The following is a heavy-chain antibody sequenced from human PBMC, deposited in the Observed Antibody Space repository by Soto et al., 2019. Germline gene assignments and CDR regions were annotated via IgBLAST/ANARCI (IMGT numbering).Heavy chain of an antibody. CDR3: ARGGCTNGVCPSGY. CDR2: MNPNSGNT. D-gene: IGHD2-8*01. J-gene: IGHJ4*02. V-gene: IGHV1-8*01. Sequence: ASVKVSCKASGYTFTSYDINWVRPATGQGLEWMGWMNPNSGNTGYAQKFQGRVTMTRDTSISTSYMELSSLRSEDTAVYYCARGGCTNGVCPSGYWGQGTPVTVSS. CDR1: GYTFTSYD.